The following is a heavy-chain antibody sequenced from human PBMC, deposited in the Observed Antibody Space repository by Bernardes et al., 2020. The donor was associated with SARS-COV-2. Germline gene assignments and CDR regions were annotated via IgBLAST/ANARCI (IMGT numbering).Heavy chain of an antibody. CDR3: ARGRKVGATIVYYFDY. Sequence: GSLRLSCAASGFTFSSYAMSWVRQAPGKGLEWVSAISGSGGSTYYADSVKGRFTISRDNSKNTLYLQMNSLRAEDTAVYYCARGRKVGATIVYYFDYWGQGTLVTVSS. J-gene: IGHJ4*02. D-gene: IGHD1-26*01. V-gene: IGHV3-23*01. CDR2: ISGSGGST. CDR1: GFTFSSYA.